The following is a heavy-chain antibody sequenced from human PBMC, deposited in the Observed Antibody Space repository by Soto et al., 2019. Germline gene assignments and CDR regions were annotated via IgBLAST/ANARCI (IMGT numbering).Heavy chain of an antibody. CDR2: VYYNGNT. CDR3: TRRTYGSGRRDI. D-gene: IGHD3-10*01. V-gene: IGHV4-39*01. CDR1: SDSIDTRSYF. Sequence: QVQLQESGPGLVKPSETLSLTCTVSSDSIDTRSYFWGWVRQPPGQALEWIGSVYYNGNTFRSLSLKSRVTISIDTSKNYFSLDLSSVTPADTAVYYCTRRTYGSGRRDIWGQGTMVIVSS. J-gene: IGHJ3*02.